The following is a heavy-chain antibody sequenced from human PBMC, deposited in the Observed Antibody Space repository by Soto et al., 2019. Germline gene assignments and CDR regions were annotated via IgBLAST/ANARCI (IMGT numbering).Heavy chain of an antibody. CDR3: ARERGDSHWIDP. D-gene: IGHD2-21*01. Sequence: SETLSLTCIVSGGSVSSESYYWSWIRQTPGKGLEWIGNVENSGSTKYNPSLKSRVTISVDTSKNQFSLKLSSVTGADTAVYYCARERGDSHWIDPWGQGTLVTVSS. CDR1: GGSVSSESYY. J-gene: IGHJ5*02. CDR2: VENSGST. V-gene: IGHV4-61*01.